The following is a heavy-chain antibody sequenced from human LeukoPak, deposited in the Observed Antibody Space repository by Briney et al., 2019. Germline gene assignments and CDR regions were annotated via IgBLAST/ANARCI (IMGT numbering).Heavy chain of an antibody. V-gene: IGHV4-39*01. Sequence: SETLSLTCTVSGGSISSSSYCWGWIRQPPGKGLEWIGSIYYSGSTYYNPSLKSRVTISVDTSKNQFSLKLSSVTAADTAVYYCARHATGTIFGVVIDYYYGMDVWGQGTTVTVSS. D-gene: IGHD3-3*01. CDR2: IYYSGST. CDR1: GGSISSSSYC. CDR3: ARHATGTIFGVVIDYYYGMDV. J-gene: IGHJ6*02.